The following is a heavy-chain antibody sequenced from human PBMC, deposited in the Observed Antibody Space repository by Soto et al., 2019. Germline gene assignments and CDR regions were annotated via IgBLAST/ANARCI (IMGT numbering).Heavy chain of an antibody. V-gene: IGHV1-69*01. J-gene: IGHJ5*02. CDR1: GGTFSSYA. CDR2: IIPIFGTA. D-gene: IGHD3-10*01. Sequence: QVQLVQSGAEVKKPGSSVKVSCKASGGTFSSYAISWVRQAPGQGLEWMGGIIPIFGTANYAQKFRGRVTITADESTSTAYMELSSLRSEDTAVYYCARDSLGGSGSYYNWFDPWGQGTLVTVSS. CDR3: ARDSLGGSGSYYNWFDP.